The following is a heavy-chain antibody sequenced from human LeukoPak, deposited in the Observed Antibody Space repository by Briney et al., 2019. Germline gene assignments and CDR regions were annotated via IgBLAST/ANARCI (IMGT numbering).Heavy chain of an antibody. CDR2: INPTSGGT. J-gene: IGHJ5*02. V-gene: IGHV1-2*06. D-gene: IGHD7-27*01. CDR3: ARPGQWDNTGECDL. Sequence: GASVRVSSKASGYTFTVYPIRWVRHAPGQGLEWMGRINPTSGGTNYAQSFQGRVTMTGDTTITTVYMELSRLRSDDTAVYYCARPGQWDNTGECDLWGQGALVTVSS. CDR1: GYTFTVYP.